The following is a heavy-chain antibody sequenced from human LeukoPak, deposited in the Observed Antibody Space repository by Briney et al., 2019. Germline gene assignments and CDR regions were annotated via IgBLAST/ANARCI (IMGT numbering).Heavy chain of an antibody. CDR2: FYTSGST. Sequence: SETLSLTRTVSGDSISTYYWSWIRQPAGKGLEWIGHFYTSGSTNYTPSLKSRVTISVDTSKNQFSLKLISVTPADTAVYYCARHRGVAFDYWGQGTLVTVSS. CDR1: GDSISTYY. V-gene: IGHV4-4*07. CDR3: ARHRGVAFDY. D-gene: IGHD3-10*01. J-gene: IGHJ4*02.